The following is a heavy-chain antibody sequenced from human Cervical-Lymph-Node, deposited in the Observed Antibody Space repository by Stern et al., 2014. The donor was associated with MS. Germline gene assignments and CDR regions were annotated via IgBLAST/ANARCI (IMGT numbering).Heavy chain of an antibody. CDR3: AHRSRKWLTYFDY. J-gene: IGHJ4*02. CDR2: PNWDDDK. Sequence: QVTLKESGPTLVKPTQTLTLTCTFSGFSLSTSGVGVGWLRQPPGQAREWLAHPNWDDDKCYSPSLMSRLTITKGTSKNHVVLTMSNMVPVDTATYYCAHRSRKWLTYFDYWGQGTLVTVSS. D-gene: IGHD3-22*01. V-gene: IGHV2-5*02. CDR1: GFSLSTSGVG.